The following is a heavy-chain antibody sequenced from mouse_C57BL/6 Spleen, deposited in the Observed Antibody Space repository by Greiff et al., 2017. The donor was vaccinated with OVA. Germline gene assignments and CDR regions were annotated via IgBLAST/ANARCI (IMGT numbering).Heavy chain of an antibody. J-gene: IGHJ4*01. V-gene: IGHV1-81*01. D-gene: IGHD2-3*01. CDR2: IYPRSGNT. CDR1: GYTFTSYG. Sequence: VQLQESGAELARPGASVKLSCKASGYTFTSYGISWVKQRTGQGLEWIGEIYPRSGNTYYNEKFKGKATLTADKSSSTAYMELRSLTSEDSAVYFCARYDGSYYYAMDYWGQGTSVTVSS. CDR3: ARYDGSYYYAMDY.